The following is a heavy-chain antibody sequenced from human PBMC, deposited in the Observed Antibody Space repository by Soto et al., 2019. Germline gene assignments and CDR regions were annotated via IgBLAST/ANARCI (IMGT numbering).Heavy chain of an antibody. V-gene: IGHV4-4*02. D-gene: IGHD2-8*01. CDR2: IFHDGTA. CDR1: GVSIISGDW. CDR3: ARLVYDTRLNYMYFDF. Sequence: SETMSVTCAVSGVSIISGDWWTWVRQTPQRGLEYIGEIFHDGTANYYPSFERRVAISVDTSKNQFSLKLTSVTAADTAIYFCARLVYDTRLNYMYFDFWGQGALVTVSS. J-gene: IGHJ4*02.